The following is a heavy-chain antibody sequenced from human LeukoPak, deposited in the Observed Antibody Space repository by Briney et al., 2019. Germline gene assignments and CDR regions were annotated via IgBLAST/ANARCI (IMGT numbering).Heavy chain of an antibody. D-gene: IGHD3-10*02. V-gene: IGHV3-74*01. CDR1: GFTFSGYW. Sequence: GGSLRLSCAASGFTFSGYWMHWVRQAPGKGLAWVSVIRSDGSITTYADSVKGRFTISRDNSKNTLYLQVNSLRAEDTAVYFCARDRGGLFANYYYYGIDVWGQGTTVTVSS. J-gene: IGHJ6*02. CDR2: IRSDGSIT. CDR3: ARDRGGLFANYYYYGIDV.